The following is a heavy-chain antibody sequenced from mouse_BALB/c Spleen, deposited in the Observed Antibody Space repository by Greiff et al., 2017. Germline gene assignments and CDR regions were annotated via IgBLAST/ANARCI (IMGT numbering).Heavy chain of an antibody. CDR3: ASSNGNYPYYFDY. V-gene: IGHV1-14*01. Sequence: VQLQQSGPELVKPGASVKMSCKASGYTFTSYVMHWVKQKPGQGLEWIGYINPYNDGTKYNEKFKGKATLTSDKSSSTAYMELSSLTSEDSAVYYCASSNGNYPYYFDYWGQGTTLTVSS. D-gene: IGHD2-1*01. J-gene: IGHJ2*01. CDR2: INPYNDGT. CDR1: GYTFTSYV.